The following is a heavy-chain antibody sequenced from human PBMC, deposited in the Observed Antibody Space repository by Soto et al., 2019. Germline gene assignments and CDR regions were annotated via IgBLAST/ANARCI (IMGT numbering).Heavy chain of an antibody. D-gene: IGHD3-22*01. V-gene: IGHV3-48*02. CDR1: GFTFSSYS. Sequence: EVQLVESGGGLVQPGGSLRLSCAASGFTFSSYSMNWVRQAPGKGLEWVSYISSSSSTIYYADSLKGRFTISRDNAKNSLYLQMNSLRDEDTAVYYCARDAHYYDSSGYYLHYYYYGMDVWGQGTTVTVSS. J-gene: IGHJ6*02. CDR3: ARDAHYYDSSGYYLHYYYYGMDV. CDR2: ISSSSSTI.